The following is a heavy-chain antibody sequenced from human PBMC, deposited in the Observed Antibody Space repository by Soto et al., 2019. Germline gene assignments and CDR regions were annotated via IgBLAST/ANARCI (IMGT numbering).Heavy chain of an antibody. Sequence: PGGSLRLSCVTSAFSLTSCSMSWVRQTPGKGVDRVSALSRSGGATYSAASVKGRFTISRDTSTNTLNLQMTNLRAEDTSIYYCAKGEMATFRNSFDPWVQGTLITVSS. CDR1: AFSLTSCS. D-gene: IGHD5-12*01. CDR3: AKGEMATFRNSFDP. J-gene: IGHJ5*02. V-gene: IGHV3-23*01. CDR2: LSRSGGAT.